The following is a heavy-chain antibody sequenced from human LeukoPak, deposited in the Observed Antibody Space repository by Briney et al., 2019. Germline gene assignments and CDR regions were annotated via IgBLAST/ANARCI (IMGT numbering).Heavy chain of an antibody. D-gene: IGHD2-2*01. CDR2: IFYNEGT. CDR3: VKSNSRYQPWTLDI. V-gene: IGHV4-59*01. Sequence: PSETLSLTCTVSSGSFRTYYWSWIRQPPGKGLEWIGYIFYNEGTSYNPSLKSRVTISVDTSNNQLSLKVNSVTAADTAMYCCVKSNSRYQPWTLDIWGRGTMVTVSS. J-gene: IGHJ3*02. CDR1: SGSFRTYY.